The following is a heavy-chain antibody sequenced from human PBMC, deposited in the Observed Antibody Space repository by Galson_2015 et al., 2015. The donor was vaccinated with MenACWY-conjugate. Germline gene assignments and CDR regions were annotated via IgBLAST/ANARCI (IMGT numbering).Heavy chain of an antibody. V-gene: IGHV5-51*03. J-gene: IGHJ4*02. CDR2: IYPDDADT. CDR3: ARSHYSSGLFDY. CDR1: GSSFAGYW. Sequence: QSGAEVTKPGEFLKISCTGSGSSFAGYWIGWGRQMPGKGLEWMGFIYPDDADTKYSPSFQGQVTISADKSISTAYLQWSSLKASDTAMYYCARSHYSSGLFDYWGQGTLVTVSS. D-gene: IGHD6-19*01.